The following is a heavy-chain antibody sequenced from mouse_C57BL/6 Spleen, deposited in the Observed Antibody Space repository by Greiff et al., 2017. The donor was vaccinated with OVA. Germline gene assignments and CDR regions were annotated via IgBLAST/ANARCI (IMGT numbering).Heavy chain of an antibody. CDR2: IYPSDSET. CDR3: AGGFITTDYFDY. CDR1: GYTFTSYW. D-gene: IGHD1-1*01. J-gene: IGHJ2*01. Sequence: VQLQQPGAELVRPGSSVKLSCKASGYTFTSYWMDWVKQRPGQGLEWIGNIYPSDSETHYNQKFKDKATLTVDKSSSTAYMQLSSLTSEDSAVYYCAGGFITTDYFDYWGQGATLTVSS. V-gene: IGHV1-61*01.